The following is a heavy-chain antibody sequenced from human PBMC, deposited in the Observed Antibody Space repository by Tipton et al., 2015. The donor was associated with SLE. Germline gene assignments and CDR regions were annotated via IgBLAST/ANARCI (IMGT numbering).Heavy chain of an antibody. V-gene: IGHV4-34*01. CDR1: GGSFSGYY. CDR2: INHSGST. J-gene: IGHJ1*01. Sequence: TLSLTCAVYGGSFSGYYWSWIRQPPGKGLEWIGEINHSGSTSYNPSLKSRVTISVDTSKNQFSLKLSSVTAADTAVYYCAREGSSCLFQHWGQGTLVTVSS. CDR3: AREGSSCLFQH. D-gene: IGHD6-13*01.